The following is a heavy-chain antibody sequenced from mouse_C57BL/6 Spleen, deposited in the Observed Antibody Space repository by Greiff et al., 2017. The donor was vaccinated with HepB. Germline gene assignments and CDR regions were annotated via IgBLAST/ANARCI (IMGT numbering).Heavy chain of an antibody. CDR2: IHPNSGST. CDR1: GYTFTSYW. Sequence: QVQLQPPGAELVKPGASVKLSCQASGYTFTSYWMHWVKQKPGQGLEWIGMIHPNSGSTNYNEKFKSKATLTLDKSSSTAYMQRSSLTSEDSAVYYCARTGSYWYFDVWGTGTTVTVSS. J-gene: IGHJ1*03. D-gene: IGHD1-1*01. CDR3: ARTGSYWYFDV. V-gene: IGHV1-64*01.